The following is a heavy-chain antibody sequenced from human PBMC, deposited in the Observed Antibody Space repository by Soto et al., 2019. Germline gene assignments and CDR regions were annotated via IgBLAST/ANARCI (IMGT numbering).Heavy chain of an antibody. V-gene: IGHV4-59*01. CDR1: GCSISSYY. J-gene: IGHJ4*02. CDR3: ARAPITMVRGVIPQHFDY. CDR2: IYYSGST. Sequence: SETLSLTSTVSGCSISSYYWSWIRQPPGKGLEWIGYIYYSGSTNYNPSLKSRVTISVDTSKNQFSLKLSSVTAADTAVYYCARAPITMVRGVIPQHFDYWGQGTLVTVS. D-gene: IGHD3-10*01.